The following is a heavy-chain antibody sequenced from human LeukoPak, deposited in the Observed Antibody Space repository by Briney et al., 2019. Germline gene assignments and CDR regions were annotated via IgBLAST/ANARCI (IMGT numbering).Heavy chain of an antibody. Sequence: SETLSLTCGVSGGSITTTSYWSWVRQPPGGGLEWIGEVSLAGRTRYNPSLKNRVNISIDESKNHLYLNLASVTAADTAVYYCSRESGPFCPFGHWGQGTLVAVTS. J-gene: IGHJ4*02. D-gene: IGHD1-26*01. V-gene: IGHV4-4*02. CDR1: GGSITTTSY. CDR3: SRESGPFCPFGH. CDR2: VSLAGRT.